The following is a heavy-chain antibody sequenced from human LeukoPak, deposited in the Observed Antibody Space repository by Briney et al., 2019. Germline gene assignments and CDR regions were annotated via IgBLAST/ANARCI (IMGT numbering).Heavy chain of an antibody. D-gene: IGHD2-21*02. J-gene: IGHJ5*02. Sequence: SVKVSCMASGGTFSSYAISWVRQAPGQGLEWMGGIIPIFGTANYAQKFQGRVTITADESTSTAYMELSSLRSEDTAVYYCARGGDGAWFDPWGQGTLVTVSS. CDR3: ARGGDGAWFDP. CDR1: GGTFSSYA. CDR2: IIPIFGTA. V-gene: IGHV1-69*13.